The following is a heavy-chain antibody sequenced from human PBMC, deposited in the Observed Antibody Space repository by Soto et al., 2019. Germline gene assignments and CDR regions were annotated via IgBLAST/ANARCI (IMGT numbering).Heavy chain of an antibody. J-gene: IGHJ4*02. D-gene: IGHD6-19*01. V-gene: IGHV3-21*01. CDR1: GFTFSSYS. CDR3: ATHRLAVAGN. CDR2: ISSSSSYI. Sequence: EVQLVESGGGLVKPGGSLRLSCAASGFTFSSYSMNWVRQAPGKGLEWVSSISSSSSYIYYTDSVKGRFTISRDNAKNSLYLQMNSLRAEDTAVYYCATHRLAVAGNWGQGTLVTVSS.